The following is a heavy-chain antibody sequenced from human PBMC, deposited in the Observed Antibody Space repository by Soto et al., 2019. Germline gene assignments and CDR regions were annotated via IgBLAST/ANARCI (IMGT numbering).Heavy chain of an antibody. V-gene: IGHV3-23*01. J-gene: IGHJ4*02. CDR1: GFTFRNSP. CDR2: INDGGDNT. CDR3: GKGAYGYADY. Sequence: AGGSLRLSCAASGFTFRNSPMTWVRQAPGKGLEWVSTINDGGDNTQYADSVRGRFTISRDNYKDTLHLQMNSLRVEDTALYYCGKGAYGYADYWGLGTLVTVSS. D-gene: IGHD5-18*01.